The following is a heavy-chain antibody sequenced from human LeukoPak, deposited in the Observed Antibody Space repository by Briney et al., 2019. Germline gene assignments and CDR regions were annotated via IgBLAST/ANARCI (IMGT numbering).Heavy chain of an antibody. CDR1: GFTFSSHG. J-gene: IGHJ3*02. D-gene: IGHD2-15*01. Sequence: GGSLRLSCEASGFTFSSHGMHWVRQAPGKGLEWVAVISYDGTSKNYADSVEGRFTPSRDNLKNTVYLQMNSLRREDTAVYYCAKIAGVDPFDIWGQGTMVTVSS. CDR2: ISYDGTSK. CDR3: AKIAGVDPFDI. V-gene: IGHV3-30*18.